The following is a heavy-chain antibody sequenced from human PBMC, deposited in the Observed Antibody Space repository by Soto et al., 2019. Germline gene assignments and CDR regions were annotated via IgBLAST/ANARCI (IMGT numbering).Heavy chain of an antibody. CDR2: ISYDGNIK. CDR3: AKDRDVVVVGATYGMDV. Sequence: QVQLVESGGGVVQPGRSLRLSCAASGFTFSTYGMHWVRQAPGKGLEWVAVISYDGNIKYYADSVKGRFTISRDNSKNXQYLQMNSLRAEDTAVYYCAKDRDVVVVGATYGMDVWGQGTTVTVSS. D-gene: IGHD2-15*01. CDR1: GFTFSTYG. V-gene: IGHV3-30*18. J-gene: IGHJ6*02.